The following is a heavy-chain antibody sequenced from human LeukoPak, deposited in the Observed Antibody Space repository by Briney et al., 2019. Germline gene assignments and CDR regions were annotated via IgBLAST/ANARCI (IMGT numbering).Heavy chain of an antibody. CDR3: ARDCVDCGSGSPFDY. Sequence: AGGSLRLSCAASGFTFSDYYMNWIRQAPGKGLEWVSYIGSSSSSTNYADAVKGRFTISRDNAKNSLYLQMNSLRAEDTAMYYCARDCVDCGSGSPFDYWGQGTLVTVSS. J-gene: IGHJ4*02. D-gene: IGHD3-10*01. CDR2: IGSSSSST. CDR1: GFTFSDYY. V-gene: IGHV3-11*05.